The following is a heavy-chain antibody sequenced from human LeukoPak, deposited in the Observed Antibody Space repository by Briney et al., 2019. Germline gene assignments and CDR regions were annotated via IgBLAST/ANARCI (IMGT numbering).Heavy chain of an antibody. Sequence: ASVKVSFKASGYTFTSYGISWVRQAPGQGLEWMGWISAYNGNTNYAQKLQGRVTMTTDTSTSTAYMELRSLRSDDTAVYYCARGHSLYYYDSSGYADYWGQGTLVTVSS. V-gene: IGHV1-18*01. J-gene: IGHJ4*02. CDR1: GYTFTSYG. CDR3: ARGHSLYYYDSSGYADY. CDR2: ISAYNGNT. D-gene: IGHD3-22*01.